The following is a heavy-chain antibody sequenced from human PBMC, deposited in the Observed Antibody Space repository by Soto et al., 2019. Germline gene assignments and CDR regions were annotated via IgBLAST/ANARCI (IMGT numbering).Heavy chain of an antibody. CDR3: ARVGPLTPDSSGYSFDY. CDR2: IIPILGIA. Sequence: QVQLVQSGAEVKKPGSSVKVSCKASGGTFSSYTISWVRQAPGQGLEWMGRIIPILGIANYAQKFQGRVTITADKSTSTAYMELSSLRSEDTAVYYCARVGPLTPDSSGYSFDYWGQGTLVTVSS. J-gene: IGHJ4*02. CDR1: GGTFSSYT. D-gene: IGHD3-22*01. V-gene: IGHV1-69*02.